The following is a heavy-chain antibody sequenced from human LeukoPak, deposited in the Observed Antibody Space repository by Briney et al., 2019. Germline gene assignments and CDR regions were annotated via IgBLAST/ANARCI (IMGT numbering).Heavy chain of an antibody. V-gene: IGHV3-7*01. CDR1: GFTFSTYS. J-gene: IGHJ4*02. Sequence: GGSLRLSCAASGFTFSTYSMNWIRQAPGKGLEWVANIKQDGSEKYYVDSVKGRFTISRDNAKNSLYLQMNSLRAEDTAVYYCARGRDYGDYLTFCYWGQGTLVTVSS. CDR2: IKQDGSEK. D-gene: IGHD4-17*01. CDR3: ARGRDYGDYLTFCY.